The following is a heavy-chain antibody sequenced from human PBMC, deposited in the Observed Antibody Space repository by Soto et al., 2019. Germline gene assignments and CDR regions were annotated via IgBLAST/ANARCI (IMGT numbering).Heavy chain of an antibody. D-gene: IGHD6-19*01. V-gene: IGHV4-39*01. CDR3: ARRTVNIRTFYSGLKTHCFDY. CDR2: IYYSGST. CDR1: GYSMSSSDYY. J-gene: IGHJ4*02. Sequence: PSETLSLSCAVSGYSMSSSDYYWGWIRQPPGKGLEWFGSIYYSGSTYYNPSLQSRVTISVDTSKNQFSLKLKSVTAADTAIYYCARRTVNIRTFYSGLKTHCFDYWGQGAPVTVSS.